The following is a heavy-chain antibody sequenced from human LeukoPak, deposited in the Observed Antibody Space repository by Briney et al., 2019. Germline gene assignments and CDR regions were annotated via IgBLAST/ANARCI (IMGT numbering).Heavy chain of an antibody. CDR2: IYTSGST. CDR1: GGSISSGSYY. V-gene: IGHV4-61*02. CDR3: ARGEGRYGSGSNPDDY. J-gene: IGHJ4*02. Sequence: PSQTLSLTCTVSGGSISSGSYYWSWIRQPAGKGLEWIGRIYTSGSTNYNPSLKSRVTISVDTSKNQFSLKLSSVTAADTAVYYCARGEGRYGSGSNPDDYWGQGTLVTVSS. D-gene: IGHD3-10*01.